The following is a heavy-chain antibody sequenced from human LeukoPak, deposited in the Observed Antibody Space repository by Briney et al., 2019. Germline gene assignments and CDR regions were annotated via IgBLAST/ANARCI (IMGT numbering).Heavy chain of an antibody. V-gene: IGHV4-39*07. J-gene: IGHJ5*02. D-gene: IGHD3-3*01. CDR3: ARGYYDFWSGYYKEGGYNWFDP. Sequence: SETLSLTCTVSSGSISTSNYYWGWIRQPPGKGLEWIGSIYHSGSTYYNPSLKSRVTISVDTSKNQFSLKLSSVTAADTAVYYCARGYYDFWSGYYKEGGYNWFDPWGQGTLVTVSS. CDR1: SGSISTSNYY. CDR2: IYHSGST.